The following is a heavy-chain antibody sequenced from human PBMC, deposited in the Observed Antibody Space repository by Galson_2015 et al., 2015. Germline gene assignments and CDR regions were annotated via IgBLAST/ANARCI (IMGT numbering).Heavy chain of an antibody. CDR1: GFTFSSYG. CDR3: AKDENYYDSKDALEI. Sequence: SLRLSCAASGFTFSSYGMHWVRQAPGKGLEWVAVISYDGSNKYYADSVKGRFTISRDNSKNTLYLQMNSLRAEDTAVYYCAKDENYYDSKDALEIWGQGTMVTVSS. V-gene: IGHV3-30*18. J-gene: IGHJ3*02. D-gene: IGHD3-22*01. CDR2: ISYDGSNK.